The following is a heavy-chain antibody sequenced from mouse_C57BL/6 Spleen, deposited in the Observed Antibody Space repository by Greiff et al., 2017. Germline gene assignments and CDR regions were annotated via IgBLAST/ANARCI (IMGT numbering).Heavy chain of an antibody. CDR3: AQSRTPIAWFAY. Sequence: QVQLQQPGAELVMPGASVKLSCKASGYTFTSYWMHWVKQRPGQGLEWIGEIDPSDSYTNYNQKFKGKSTLTVDKSSSTAYMQLSSLTSEDAAVYYCAQSRTPIAWFAYWGQGTLVTVSA. CDR1: GYTFTSYW. V-gene: IGHV1-69*01. CDR2: IDPSDSYT. J-gene: IGHJ3*01.